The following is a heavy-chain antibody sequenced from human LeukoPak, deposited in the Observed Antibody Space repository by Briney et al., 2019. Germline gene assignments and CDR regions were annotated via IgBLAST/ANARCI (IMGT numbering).Heavy chain of an antibody. CDR3: ATLAYRDDY. J-gene: IGHJ4*02. D-gene: IGHD2-21*01. Sequence: SETLPLTCTVSGDSITSTSYYWGWIRQPPGKGLEWIGNIYFSGNTFYNPSLKSRVTISADTSKNQFSLTVTSVTAADTAVYYCATLAYRDDYWGQGTLVTVSS. V-gene: IGHV4-39*07. CDR2: IYFSGNT. CDR1: GDSITSTSYY.